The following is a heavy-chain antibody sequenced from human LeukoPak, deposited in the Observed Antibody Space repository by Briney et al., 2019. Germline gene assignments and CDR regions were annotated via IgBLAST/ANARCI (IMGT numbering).Heavy chain of an antibody. CDR2: ITTSSSDV. V-gene: IGHV3-21*01. CDR3: ARALTGIAYYFDY. CDR1: GFTFSSYF. J-gene: IGHJ4*03. D-gene: IGHD1-20*01. Sequence: WGSLTLSCAASGFTFSSYFLNWVRQAPGKGLEWVSSITTSSSDVYYADSVRGRFTISRDNAKNSLFLQMNGLRAEDTAVYYCARALTGIAYYFDYWGDG.